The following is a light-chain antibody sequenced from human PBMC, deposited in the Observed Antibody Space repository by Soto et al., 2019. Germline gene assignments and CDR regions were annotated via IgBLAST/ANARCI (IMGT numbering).Light chain of an antibody. CDR2: GNN. CDR1: SSNIWAGYD. Sequence: QCFLTQPPSVYGAPVQTVTISCTGSSSNIWAGYDLHWYQQLPGTSPKFFMYGNNNRPSGVADRFSGYKSVTSASLAITGLQAADEADYYCQSYYSSLNXSYVVGGGNKVXV. V-gene: IGLV1-40*01. J-gene: IGLJ1*01. CDR3: QSYYSSLNXSYV.